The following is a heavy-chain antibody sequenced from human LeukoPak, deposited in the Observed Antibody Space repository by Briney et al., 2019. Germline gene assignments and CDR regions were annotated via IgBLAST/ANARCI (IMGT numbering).Heavy chain of an antibody. J-gene: IGHJ4*02. V-gene: IGHV1-69*06. CDR2: IIPIFGTA. Sequence: GASVKVSCKASGGTFSSYAISWVRQAPGQGLEWMGGIIPIFGTANYAQKFQGRVTITADKSTSTAYMELSSLRSEDTAVYYCARSDSSGYLDLFTSFDYWGQGTLVTVSS. D-gene: IGHD3-22*01. CDR3: ARSDSSGYLDLFTSFDY. CDR1: GGTFSSYA.